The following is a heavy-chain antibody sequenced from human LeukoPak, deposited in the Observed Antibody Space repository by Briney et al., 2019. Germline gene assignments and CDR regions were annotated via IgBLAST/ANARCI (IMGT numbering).Heavy chain of an antibody. D-gene: IGHD2-2*01. CDR1: GGTFSSYA. Sequence: ASVKVSCKASGGTFSSYAISWVRQSPGQGLELMGRIIPILGIANYSQKFQGRGTITSDKSTRTAYMALSSLRSEDTAVYYCARAWCSSTSCYSAWYFDLWGRGTLVTVSS. CDR3: ARAWCSSTSCYSAWYFDL. V-gene: IGHV1-69*04. CDR2: IIPILGIA. J-gene: IGHJ2*01.